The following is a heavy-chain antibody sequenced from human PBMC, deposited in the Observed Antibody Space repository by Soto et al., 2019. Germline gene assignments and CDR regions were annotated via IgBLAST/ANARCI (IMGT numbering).Heavy chain of an antibody. CDR1: GFPFSHYD. J-gene: IGHJ4*02. Sequence: HLLESGGGLVVPGGSLRLSCAASGFPFSHYDMTWVRQAPGKGLEWIAAISATGDRTDYADSVKGRFTISRDNSKSTVYLQVDSLRAEDTATFYCATYCTRTTSQIYWGQGALVTVSS. CDR2: ISATGDRT. CDR3: ATYCTRTTSQIY. V-gene: IGHV3-23*01. D-gene: IGHD2-8*01.